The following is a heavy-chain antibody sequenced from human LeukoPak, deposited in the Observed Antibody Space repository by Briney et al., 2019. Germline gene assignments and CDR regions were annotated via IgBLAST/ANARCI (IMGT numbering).Heavy chain of an antibody. D-gene: IGHD6-6*01. CDR3: ARDRSSTPGDY. CDR2: IFYSGTT. V-gene: IGHV4-39*07. J-gene: IGHJ4*02. Sequence: SGTLSLTCTVSGGPISSSGHYWGWIRQPPGKGLEWIGSIFYSGTTHYNPSLKSPVTISVDTSKNQLSLKVNSVTAADTAVYYCARDRSSTPGDYWGQGTLVTVSS. CDR1: GGPISSSGHY.